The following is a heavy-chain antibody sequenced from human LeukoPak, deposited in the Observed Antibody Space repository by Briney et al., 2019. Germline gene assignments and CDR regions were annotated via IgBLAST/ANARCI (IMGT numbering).Heavy chain of an antibody. CDR3: AKVTVQLERRRAFDI. Sequence: PGGSLRLSCAASGFTFSSYGMHWVRQAPGKGLEWVAFIRYDGSNKYYADSVKGRFTISRDNSKNTLYLQMNSLRAEDTAVYYCAKVTVQLERRRAFDIWGQGTVVTVSS. D-gene: IGHD1-1*01. CDR1: GFTFSSYG. V-gene: IGHV3-30*02. CDR2: IRYDGSNK. J-gene: IGHJ3*02.